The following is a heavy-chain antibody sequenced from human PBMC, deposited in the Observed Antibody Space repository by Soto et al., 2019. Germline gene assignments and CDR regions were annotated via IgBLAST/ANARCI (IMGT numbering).Heavy chain of an antibody. CDR1: GFTFSSYA. D-gene: IGHD6-6*01. J-gene: IGHJ6*02. Sequence: EVQLLESGGGLVQPGGSLRLSCAASGFTFSSYALSWVRQAPGKGLEWVSAISGSGGNTYYADSVKGRFTISRDNSKNIVYLQVNSLRAEDTAVYYCAGYSSSSVAYYYYGMDVWGQGTTVTVSS. CDR3: AGYSSSSVAYYYYGMDV. V-gene: IGHV3-23*01. CDR2: ISGSGGNT.